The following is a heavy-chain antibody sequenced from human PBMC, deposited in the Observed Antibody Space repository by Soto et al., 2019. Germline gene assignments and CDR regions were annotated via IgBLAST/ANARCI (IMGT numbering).Heavy chain of an antibody. CDR3: ARGTPDDGSGSYYYYYYMDV. D-gene: IGHD3-10*01. CDR1: GFTFSSYG. V-gene: IGHV3-33*01. Sequence: QVQLVESGGGVVQPGRSLRLSCAASGFTFSSYGMHWVRQAPGKGLEWVAVIWYDGSNKYYADSVKGRFTISRDNSKNTRYLQMNSLRAEDMAVYYCARGTPDDGSGSYYYYYYMDVWGKGTTVTVSS. CDR2: IWYDGSNK. J-gene: IGHJ6*03.